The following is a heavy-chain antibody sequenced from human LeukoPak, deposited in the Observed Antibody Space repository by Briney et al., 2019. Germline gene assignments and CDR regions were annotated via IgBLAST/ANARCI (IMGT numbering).Heavy chain of an antibody. CDR3: AKDRGYSSSWYPEGNWLDP. Sequence: PGGSLRLSCAASGFTFSSYAVSWVRQAPGKGLEWVSAISGSGGSTYYADSVKGRFTISRDNSKNTLYLQMNSLRAEDTAVYYCAKDRGYSSSWYPEGNWLDPWGQGTLVTVSS. D-gene: IGHD6-13*01. J-gene: IGHJ5*02. CDR2: ISGSGGST. V-gene: IGHV3-23*01. CDR1: GFTFSSYA.